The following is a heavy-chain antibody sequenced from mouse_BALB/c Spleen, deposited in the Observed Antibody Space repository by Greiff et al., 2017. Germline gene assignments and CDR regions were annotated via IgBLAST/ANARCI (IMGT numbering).Heavy chain of an antibody. CDR2: IYPGDGDT. D-gene: IGHD4-1*01. Sequence: VQLQESGAELARPGASVKLSCKASGYTFTSYWMQWVNQRPGQGLEWIGAIYPGDGDTRYTQKFKGKATLTADKSSSTAYMQLSSLASEDSAVYYCARKELGRFAYWGQGTLVTVSA. V-gene: IGHV1-87*01. CDR3: ARKELGRFAY. J-gene: IGHJ3*01. CDR1: GYTFTSYW.